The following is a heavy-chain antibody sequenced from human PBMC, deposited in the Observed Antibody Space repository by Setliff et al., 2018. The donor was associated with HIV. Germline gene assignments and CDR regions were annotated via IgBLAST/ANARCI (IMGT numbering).Heavy chain of an antibody. V-gene: IGHV3-7*03. CDR1: GFTFSNYW. Sequence: PGGSLRLSCAASGFTFSNYWMTWVRQAPGKGLEWVAQINRDGTEKYYVDSVKGRFTISRDNAKNSLYLQMNRLRAEDTALYYCARDSGVATIRKSALDYWGQGTLVTVSS. CDR3: ARDSGVATIRKSALDY. J-gene: IGHJ4*02. CDR2: INRDGTEK. D-gene: IGHD5-12*01.